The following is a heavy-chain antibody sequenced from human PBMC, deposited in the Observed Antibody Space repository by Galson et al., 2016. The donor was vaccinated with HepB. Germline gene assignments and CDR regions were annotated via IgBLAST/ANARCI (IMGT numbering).Heavy chain of an antibody. CDR2: ISGSGGSA. V-gene: IGHV3-23*01. CDR1: GFTFSSYA. CDR3: AKDLSVFGDYVNSDAFDI. J-gene: IGHJ3*02. Sequence: SLRLSCAVSGFTFSSYAMNWVRQAPGKGLEWVSTISGSGGSAYYADSVKGRFTISRDNSKNTLYLQMNSLRAEDTAVYYCAKDLSVFGDYVNSDAFDIWGPGSPGHRLL. D-gene: IGHD4-17*01.